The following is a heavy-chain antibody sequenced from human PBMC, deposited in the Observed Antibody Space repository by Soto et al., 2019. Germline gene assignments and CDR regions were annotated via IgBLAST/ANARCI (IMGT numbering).Heavy chain of an antibody. D-gene: IGHD7-27*01. CDR2: IYHTGST. CDR1: GDSINTNNW. J-gene: IGHJ4*02. CDR3: ARDTHWGLGD. V-gene: IGHV4-4*02. Sequence: QVQLQESGPGLVKPSETLSLTCAVSGDSINTNNWWSWVRQPPGRGLEWIGEIYHTGSTNYNPSLXXRVTLSADRSKNQLSLRLTSVTAADTAVYFCARDTHWGLGDWGQGTLVIVSS.